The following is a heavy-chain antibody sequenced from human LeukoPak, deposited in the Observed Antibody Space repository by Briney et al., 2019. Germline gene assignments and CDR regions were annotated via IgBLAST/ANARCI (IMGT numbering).Heavy chain of an antibody. V-gene: IGHV4-4*07. Sequence: NPSEALSLTCTVSGGSISSYYWSWIRQPAGKGLEWIGRIYTSGSTNYNPSLKSRVTMSVDTSKNQFSLKLSSVTAADTAVYYCARGGSGWGYNWFDPWGQGTLVTVSS. CDR3: ARGGSGWGYNWFDP. CDR1: GGSISSYY. J-gene: IGHJ5*02. D-gene: IGHD6-19*01. CDR2: IYTSGST.